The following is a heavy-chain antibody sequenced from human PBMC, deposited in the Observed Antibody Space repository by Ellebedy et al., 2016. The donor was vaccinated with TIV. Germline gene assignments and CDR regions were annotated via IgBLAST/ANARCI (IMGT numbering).Heavy chain of an antibody. Sequence: PGGSLRLSCAASGFAFSSFTMTWVRQAPGKGLEWVSGIRGGGGGTYVAGSVKGRFTISRDSSKNTVYLQMNSLRVEDTAVYFCAKDKYPGSESRPYDFDSWGRGTPLIVSS. CDR1: GFAFSSFT. V-gene: IGHV3-23*01. D-gene: IGHD3-10*01. CDR3: AKDKYPGSESRPYDFDS. J-gene: IGHJ4*02. CDR2: IRGGGGGT.